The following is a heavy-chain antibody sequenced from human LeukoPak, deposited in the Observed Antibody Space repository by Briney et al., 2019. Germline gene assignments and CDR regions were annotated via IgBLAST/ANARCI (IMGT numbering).Heavy chain of an antibody. D-gene: IGHD4-17*01. CDR3: ARDRDGDYASGRYYYYYGMDV. CDR1: GGTFSSYA. CDR2: IIPIFGTA. V-gene: IGHV1-69*13. Sequence: ASVKVSCKASGGTFSSYAISWVRQAPGQGLEWMGGIIPIFGTANYAQKFQGRVTITADESTSTAYMELSSLRSEDTAVCYCARDRDGDYASGRYYYYYGMDVWGKGTTVTVSS. J-gene: IGHJ6*04.